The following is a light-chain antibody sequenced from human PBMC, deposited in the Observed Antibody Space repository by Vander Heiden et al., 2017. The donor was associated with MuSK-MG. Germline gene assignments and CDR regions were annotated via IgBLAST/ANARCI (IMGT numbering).Light chain of an antibody. CDR3: EQLMGSYVV. V-gene: IGLV8-61*01. J-gene: IGLJ2*01. Sequence: QTVVTQEPSFSVSPGGTVTLTCALSSGSVSTSYSPSWYQQTPGQALRMLIYSTSTRSAGVPDRFSCSILGNKAALTITGAQADDESDYYWEQLMGSYVVFGGGTKLTVL. CDR1: SGSVSTSYS. CDR2: STS.